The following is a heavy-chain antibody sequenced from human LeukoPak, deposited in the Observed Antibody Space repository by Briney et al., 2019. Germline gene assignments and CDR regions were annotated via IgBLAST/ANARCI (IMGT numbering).Heavy chain of an antibody. Sequence: GASVKVSRKAFGYTFTSNYMHWVRQAPGQGLEWMGIINPSGGSTSYAQKFQGRVTMSRDTSTSTVYMELSSLRSDDTAVYYCARAVNTPIYYFEYWGQGALVTVSS. CDR2: INPSGGST. CDR1: GYTFTSNY. V-gene: IGHV1-46*01. J-gene: IGHJ4*02. CDR3: ARAVNTPIYYFEY. D-gene: IGHD1/OR15-1a*01.